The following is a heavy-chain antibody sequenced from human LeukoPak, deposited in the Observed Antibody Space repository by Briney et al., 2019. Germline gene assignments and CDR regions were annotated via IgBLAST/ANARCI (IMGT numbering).Heavy chain of an antibody. V-gene: IGHV3-33*01. CDR1: GFTFSSYG. J-gene: IGHJ4*02. Sequence: GGSLRLSCAASGFTFSSYGMHWVRQAPGKGLEWVAVIWYDGSNKYYADSVKGRFTISRDNSKNTLYLQMNSLRAEDTAVYYCARDGGGGYYFDYWGQGTLVTVSS. CDR2: IWYDGSNK. D-gene: IGHD3-16*01. CDR3: ARDGGGGYYFDY.